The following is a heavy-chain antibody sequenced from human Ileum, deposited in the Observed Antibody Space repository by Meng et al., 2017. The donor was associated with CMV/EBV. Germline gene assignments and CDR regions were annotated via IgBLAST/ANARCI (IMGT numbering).Heavy chain of an antibody. D-gene: IGHD3-16*01. V-gene: IGHV3-23*01. J-gene: IGHJ4*02. CDR1: GFIFSNYA. Sequence: GESLKISCAASGFIFSNYAMSWVRQAPGKGLEWISFMSGSGSMMFDVDSVRGRFTISRDSSKNTLYLQMNSLRAEDTAVYYCAKKGGDGALHYFDYWGRGTLVTVSS. CDR2: MSGSGSMM. CDR3: AKKGGDGALHYFDY.